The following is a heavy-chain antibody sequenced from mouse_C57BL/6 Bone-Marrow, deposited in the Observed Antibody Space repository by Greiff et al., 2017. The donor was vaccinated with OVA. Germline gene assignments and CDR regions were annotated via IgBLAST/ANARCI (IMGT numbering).Heavy chain of an antibody. D-gene: IGHD1-1*01. V-gene: IGHV1-81*01. CDR2: IYPRSGNT. Sequence: VKLMESGAELARPGASVKLSCKASGYTFTSYGISWVKQRTGQGLEWIGEIYPRSGNTYYNEKFKGKATLTADKSSSTAYMELRSLTSEDSAVYFCSRSGITTVVEGAWFAYWGQGTLVTVSA. CDR1: GYTFTSYG. CDR3: SRSGITTVVEGAWFAY. J-gene: IGHJ3*01.